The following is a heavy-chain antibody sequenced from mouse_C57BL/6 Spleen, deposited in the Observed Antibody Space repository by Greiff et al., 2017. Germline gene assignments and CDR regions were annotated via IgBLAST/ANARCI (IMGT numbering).Heavy chain of an antibody. J-gene: IGHJ2*01. Sequence: QVQLQQPGTELVKPGASVKLSCKASGYTFTSYWMTWVKQRPGQGLEWIGNINPSNGGTNYNEKFKSKATLTVDKSSSTAYMQLSRLTSEDSAVYYCASGIPTVVADYFDYSGQGTTLTVSS. CDR2: INPSNGGT. V-gene: IGHV1-53*01. D-gene: IGHD1-1*01. CDR1: GYTFTSYW. CDR3: ASGIPTVVADYFDY.